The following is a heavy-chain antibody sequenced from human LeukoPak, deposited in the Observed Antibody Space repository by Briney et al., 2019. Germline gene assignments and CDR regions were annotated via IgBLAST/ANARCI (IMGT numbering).Heavy chain of an antibody. CDR3: AAYSSGWYRSFDP. Sequence: SETLSLTCTVSGGSISSYYWSWIRQPPGKGLEWIGYIYYSGSTNYNPSLKSRVTISVDTSKNQFSLKLSSVTAAGTAVYYCAAYSSGWYRSFDPWGQGTLVTVSS. D-gene: IGHD6-19*01. CDR1: GGSISSYY. J-gene: IGHJ5*02. V-gene: IGHV4-59*01. CDR2: IYYSGST.